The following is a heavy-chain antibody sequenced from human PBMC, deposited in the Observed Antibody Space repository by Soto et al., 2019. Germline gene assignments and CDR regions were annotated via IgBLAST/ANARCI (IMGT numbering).Heavy chain of an antibody. CDR3: ARDGGRHSGGSDY. Sequence: QVQLVQSGAEVKKPGSSVKVSCKASGGTFSSYSINWVRQAPGQGLEWMGEIIPIFGTANYAQKFQGRVTITADESTSTAYMEQSSRRAEDTAAYYCARDGGRHSGGSDYWGQGTLVTVSS. CDR2: IIPIFGTA. V-gene: IGHV1-69*01. D-gene: IGHD1-26*01. J-gene: IGHJ4*02. CDR1: GGTFSSYS.